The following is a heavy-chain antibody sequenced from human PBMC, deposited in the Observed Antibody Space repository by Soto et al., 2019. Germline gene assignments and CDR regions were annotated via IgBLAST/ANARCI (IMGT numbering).Heavy chain of an antibody. Sequence: GGSLRLSCAASGFTVSSNYMSWVRQAPGKGLEWVSVIYSGGSTYYADSVKGRFTISRDNSKNTLYLQMNSLRAEDTAVYYCAREGARSGGPWEYYFDYWGQGTLVTVSS. CDR3: AREGARSGGPWEYYFDY. D-gene: IGHD1-26*01. CDR1: GFTVSSNY. J-gene: IGHJ4*02. V-gene: IGHV3-66*01. CDR2: IYSGGST.